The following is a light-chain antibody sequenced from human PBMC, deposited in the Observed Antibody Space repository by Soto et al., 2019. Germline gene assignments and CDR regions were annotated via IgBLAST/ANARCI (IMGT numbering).Light chain of an antibody. V-gene: IGKV3-11*01. CDR3: QQRSNWPPLT. J-gene: IGKJ4*01. CDR1: QSVSSY. Sequence: EIVLTQSPATLSLSPGERATLSCRASQSVSSYLAWYQQKPGQAPRLLIYDASNRATGIPVRFSGSGSETDFTLTISSLEPEDFAVYYCQQRSNWPPLTFGGGTKVEIK. CDR2: DAS.